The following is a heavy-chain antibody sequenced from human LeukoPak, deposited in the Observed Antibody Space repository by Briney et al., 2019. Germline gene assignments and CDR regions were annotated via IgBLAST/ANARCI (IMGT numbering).Heavy chain of an antibody. V-gene: IGHV4-30-2*01. CDR3: ARLSSRYCSSTSCYTDY. Sequence: SETLSLTCTVSGGSISSGGYYWSWIRQPPGKGLEWIGFIYDSGSTSYNSSLKSRVAISVDRSKNQFSLKLSSVTAADTAVYYCARLSSRYCSSTSCYTDYWGQGTLVTVSS. D-gene: IGHD2-2*02. CDR2: IYDSGST. CDR1: GGSISSGGYY. J-gene: IGHJ4*02.